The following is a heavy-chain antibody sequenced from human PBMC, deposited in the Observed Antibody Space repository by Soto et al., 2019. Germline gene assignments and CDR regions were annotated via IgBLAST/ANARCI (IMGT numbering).Heavy chain of an antibody. V-gene: IGHV3-23*01. J-gene: IGHJ4*02. Sequence: GGSLRLACAASGFNVGTYGMSWVRQAPEKGLEWVSGISGTGGNIFYADSVKGRFTISRDSSKNTLFLQMNSLRAEDTAVYFCANDRSVNRGYGRIDYWGQATQVTGSS. CDR1: GFNVGTYG. CDR3: ANDRSVNRGYGRIDY. CDR2: ISGTGGNI. D-gene: IGHD5-12*01.